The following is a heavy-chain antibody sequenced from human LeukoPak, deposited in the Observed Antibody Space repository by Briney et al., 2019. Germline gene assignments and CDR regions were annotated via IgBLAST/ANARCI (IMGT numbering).Heavy chain of an antibody. Sequence: GASVKVSCKASGYTLRNYDISWVRQAPGQGLEWMGWISVYNGNTNFAQKFQGRVTITADESTSTAYMELSSLRSEDTAVYYCARGEMATVFGYYYYMDVWGKGTTVTISS. V-gene: IGHV1-18*01. CDR1: GYTLRNYD. CDR2: ISVYNGNT. J-gene: IGHJ6*03. CDR3: ARGEMATVFGYYYYMDV. D-gene: IGHD5-24*01.